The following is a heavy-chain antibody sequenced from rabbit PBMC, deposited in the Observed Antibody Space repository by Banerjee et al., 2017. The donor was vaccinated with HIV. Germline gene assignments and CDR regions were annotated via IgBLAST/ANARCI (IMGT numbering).Heavy chain of an antibody. CDR2: IHSVSGSP. V-gene: IGHV1S45*01. J-gene: IGHJ4*01. Sequence: QEQLVESGGGLVQPEGSLTLTCKASGIDFSGYYYMCWVRQAPGKGLEWIACIHSVSGSPYYASCANGRFTISQSSSPPVTLQMTSLPAADTAAYFCARQTGGAGDGLNLWGPGPLSPSP. CDR3: ARQTGGAGDGLNL. D-gene: IGHD4-2*01. CDR1: GIDFSGYYY.